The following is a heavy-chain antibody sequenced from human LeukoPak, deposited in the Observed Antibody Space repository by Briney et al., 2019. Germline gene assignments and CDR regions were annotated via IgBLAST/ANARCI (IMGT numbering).Heavy chain of an antibody. J-gene: IGHJ4*02. Sequence: ASVKVSCKASGYIFTGYYMHWVRQAPGQGLEWMGWINPNSGGTNYAQKFQGRVTMTRDTSISTAYMELSRLRSDDTAVYYCARDSPYGDYYFDYWGQGTLVTVSS. D-gene: IGHD4-17*01. V-gene: IGHV1-2*02. CDR3: ARDSPYGDYYFDY. CDR2: INPNSGGT. CDR1: GYIFTGYY.